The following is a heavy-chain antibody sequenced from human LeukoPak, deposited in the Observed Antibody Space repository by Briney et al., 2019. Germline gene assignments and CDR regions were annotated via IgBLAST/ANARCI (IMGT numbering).Heavy chain of an antibody. D-gene: IGHD1-26*01. CDR1: GFTFSSYA. CDR3: AKRSTDYYMDV. CDR2: ISYDGSNK. Sequence: PGGSLRLSCASSGFTFSSYAMHWVRQAPGKGLEWVAVISYDGSNKYYADSVKGRFTISRDNSKNTLYLQMNSLRAEDTAVYYCAKRSTDYYMDVWGKGTTVTVSS. J-gene: IGHJ6*03. V-gene: IGHV3-30-3*02.